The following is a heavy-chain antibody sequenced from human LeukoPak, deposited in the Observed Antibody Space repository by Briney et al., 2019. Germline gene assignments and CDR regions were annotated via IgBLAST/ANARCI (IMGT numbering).Heavy chain of an antibody. D-gene: IGHD2-8*01. V-gene: IGHV4-59*01. J-gene: IGHJ4*02. CDR1: GGSLRIYY. CDR2: IYYSGTT. CDR3: ASVDDTYGTSFDY. Sequence: PSETLSLTCTVSGGSLRIYYWTWFRQPPAKTLDWIGYIYYSGTTNYNPSFQSRVTMSVDTSKNQFSLRLSSVTAADTAVYFCASVDDTYGTSFDYWGQGTLVTVSS.